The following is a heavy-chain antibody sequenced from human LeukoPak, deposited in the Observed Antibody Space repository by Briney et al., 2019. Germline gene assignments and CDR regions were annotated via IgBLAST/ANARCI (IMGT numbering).Heavy chain of an antibody. J-gene: IGHJ6*02. CDR3: AKDYSQKDIVVVPAAMPFYYYYYGMDV. V-gene: IGHV3-23*01. CDR2: ISGSGGST. CDR1: GFTFSSYA. Sequence: GGSLRLSCAASGFTFSSYAMSWVRQAPGKGLEWVSAISGSGGSTYYADSVKGRFTISRDNSKNTLYLQMNSLRAEDTAVYYCAKDYSQKDIVVVPAAMPFYYYYYGMDVWGQGTTVTVSS. D-gene: IGHD2-2*01.